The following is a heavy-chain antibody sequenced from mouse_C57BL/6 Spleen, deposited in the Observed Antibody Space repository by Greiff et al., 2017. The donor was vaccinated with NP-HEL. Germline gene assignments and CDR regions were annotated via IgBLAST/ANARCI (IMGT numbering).Heavy chain of an antibody. J-gene: IGHJ4*01. Sequence: EVMLVESGGGLVQPGGSLKLSCAASGFTFSDYYMYWVRQTPEKRLEWVAYISNGGGSTNYPDTVKGRVTISRDNAKNTLYLQMSRLKSEDTAMYYCESVTGTNYAMDYWGQGTSVTVSS. V-gene: IGHV5-12*01. CDR1: GFTFSDYY. D-gene: IGHD4-1*01. CDR3: ESVTGTNYAMDY. CDR2: ISNGGGST.